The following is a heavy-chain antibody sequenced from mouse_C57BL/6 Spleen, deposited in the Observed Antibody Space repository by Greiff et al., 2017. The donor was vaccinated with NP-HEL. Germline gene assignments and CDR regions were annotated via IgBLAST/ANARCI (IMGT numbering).Heavy chain of an antibody. CDR3: ARYPYSQWYFDV. J-gene: IGHJ1*03. CDR1: GFTFTDFY. V-gene: IGHV7-3*01. D-gene: IGHD6-5*01. Sequence: DVKLVESGGGLVQPGGSLSLSCAASGFTFTDFYMSWVRQPPGKALEWLDFIRNKANGYTTEYSASVKGRFTISRDNSQSILYLQMNALRAEDSATYYCARYPYSQWYFDVWGTGTTVTVSS. CDR2: IRNKANGYTT.